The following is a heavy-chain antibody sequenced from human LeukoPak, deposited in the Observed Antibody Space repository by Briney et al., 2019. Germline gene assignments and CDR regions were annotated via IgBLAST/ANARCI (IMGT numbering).Heavy chain of an antibody. CDR1: GGTFSSYT. Sequence: SVKVSCKASGGTFSSYTISWVRQAPGQGLEWMGRIIPILGIANYAQKFQGRVTITADTSTSTAYMELSSLRAEDTAVYYCARDTMVRGVSRYYGMDVWGQGTTVTVSS. J-gene: IGHJ6*02. CDR2: IIPILGIA. CDR3: ARDTMVRGVSRYYGMDV. D-gene: IGHD3-10*01. V-gene: IGHV1-69*04.